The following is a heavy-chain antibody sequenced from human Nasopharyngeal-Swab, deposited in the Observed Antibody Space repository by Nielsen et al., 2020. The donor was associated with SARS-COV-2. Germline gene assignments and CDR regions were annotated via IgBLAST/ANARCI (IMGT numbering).Heavy chain of an antibody. CDR3: ASKDSSGWYERSTDY. D-gene: IGHD6-19*01. Sequence: SETLSLTCTVSGGSISGYYWSWIRQPPGKGLEWIGYISYSGSTNYNPSLKSRVTMSMHTFKNQFSLKLNSVTAADTAVYYCASKDSSGWYERSTDYWGQGTLVTVSS. J-gene: IGHJ4*02. V-gene: IGHV4-59*12. CDR2: ISYSGST. CDR1: GGSISGYY.